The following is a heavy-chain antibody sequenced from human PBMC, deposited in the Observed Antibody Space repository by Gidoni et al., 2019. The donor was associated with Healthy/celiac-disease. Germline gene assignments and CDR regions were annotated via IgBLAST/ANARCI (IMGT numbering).Heavy chain of an antibody. CDR3: ARELGDFDWLLSLGY. Sequence: QVQLVESGGGGVQPGRSLRLSCAASGFTFSSYAMHWVRQAPGKGLEWVAVISYDGSNKYYADSVKGRFTISRDNSKNTLYLQMNSLRAEDTAVYYCARELGDFDWLLSLGYWGQGTLVTVSS. J-gene: IGHJ4*02. CDR1: GFTFSSYA. V-gene: IGHV3-30*04. D-gene: IGHD3-9*01. CDR2: ISYDGSNK.